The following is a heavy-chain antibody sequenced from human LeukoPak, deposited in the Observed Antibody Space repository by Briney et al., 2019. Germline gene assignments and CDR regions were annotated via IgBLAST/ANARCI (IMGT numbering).Heavy chain of an antibody. CDR3: TTDRMIYATNWAVSWFDP. Sequence: ETLSLTCTVSGGSISSYYWSWIRQPAGKGLEWVGRVKTKGDGGAADYAAPVKGRFTISRDDSIKTVYLQMNSLKTEDTAVYYCTTDRMIYATNWAVSWFDPWGQGTLVTVSS. CDR2: VKTKGDGGAA. J-gene: IGHJ5*02. V-gene: IGHV3-15*01. D-gene: IGHD2-8*01. CDR1: GGSISSYY.